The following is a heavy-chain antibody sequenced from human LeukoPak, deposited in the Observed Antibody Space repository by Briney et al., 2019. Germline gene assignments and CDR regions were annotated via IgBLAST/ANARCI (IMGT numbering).Heavy chain of an antibody. CDR2: IILRFGIP. V-gene: IGHV1-69*10. CDR1: GDIFNRYS. D-gene: IGHD1-14*01. Sequence: SVTVSCKASGDIFNRYSISWVRQAPGQGLERMWGIILRFGIPNYAEKVQGRVTISADKSTSTAYMQLSSLRSEDTAVYYCARDLNANFITGNLDTWGQGTLVTVSS. J-gene: IGHJ5*02. CDR3: ARDLNANFITGNLDT.